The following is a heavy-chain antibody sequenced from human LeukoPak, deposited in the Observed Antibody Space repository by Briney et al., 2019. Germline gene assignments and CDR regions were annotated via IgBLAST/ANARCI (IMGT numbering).Heavy chain of an antibody. Sequence: ASETLSLTCTVSGGSISSSSYYWGWIRQPPGKGPEWIGSIYYSGSTYYNPSLKSRVTISVDTSKNQFSLKLSSVTAADTAVYYCARLQSSGLVWSVYWGQGTLVTVSS. CDR3: ARLQSSGLVWSVY. V-gene: IGHV4-39*01. D-gene: IGHD2-21*01. CDR1: GGSISSSSYY. J-gene: IGHJ4*02. CDR2: IYYSGST.